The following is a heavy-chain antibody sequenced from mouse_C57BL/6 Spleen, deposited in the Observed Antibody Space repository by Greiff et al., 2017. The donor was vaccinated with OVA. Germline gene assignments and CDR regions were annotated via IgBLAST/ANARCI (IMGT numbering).Heavy chain of an antibody. CDR3: ARSDYGSTLYFDY. J-gene: IGHJ2*01. CDR2: IYPGSGST. V-gene: IGHV1-55*01. D-gene: IGHD1-1*01. Sequence: QVQLKQPGAELVKPGASVKMSCKASGYTFTSYWITWVKQRPGQGLEWIGDIYPGSGSTNYNEKFKSKATLTVDTSSSTAYMQLSSLTSEDSAVYYCARSDYGSTLYFDYWGQGTTLTVSS. CDR1: GYTFTSYW.